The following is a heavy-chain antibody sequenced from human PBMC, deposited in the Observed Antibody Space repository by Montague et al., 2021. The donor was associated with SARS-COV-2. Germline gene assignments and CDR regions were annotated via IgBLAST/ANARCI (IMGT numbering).Heavy chain of an antibody. D-gene: IGHD6-19*01. CDR3: ARDSRTSGWGYWYHGLDV. CDR2: IYTRGRT. J-gene: IGHJ6*02. Sequence: SETLSLTCSILVAWISGAYRRSTRLNSSNMGESNGGIYTRGRTNHSPSLKSRATISVDTSRNHLSLKLTSVTAADTDVYYCARDSRTSGWGYWYHGLDVWGQGTTVIVSS. CDR1: VAWISGAY. V-gene: IGHV4-4*07.